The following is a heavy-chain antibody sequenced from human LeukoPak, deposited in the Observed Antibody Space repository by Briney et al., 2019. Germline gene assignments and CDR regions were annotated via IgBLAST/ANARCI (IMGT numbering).Heavy chain of an antibody. J-gene: IGHJ4*02. CDR1: GGSISSYY. CDR2: IYYSGST. D-gene: IGHD5-18*01. V-gene: IGHV4-59*01. CDR3: ARVVIGYSYGSYFDY. Sequence: SETLSLTCTVSGGSISSYYWSWIRQPPGKGLEWIGYIYYSGSTNYNPSLKSRGTISVDTSKNQFSLKLSSVTAADTAVYYCARVVIGYSYGSYFDYWGQGTLVTVSS.